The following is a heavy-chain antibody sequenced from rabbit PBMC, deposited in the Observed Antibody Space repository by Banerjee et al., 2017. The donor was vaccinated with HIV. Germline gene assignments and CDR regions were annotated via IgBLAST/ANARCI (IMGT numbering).Heavy chain of an antibody. CDR1: GFSFSNKYV. V-gene: IGHV1S45*01. J-gene: IGHJ4*01. CDR3: ARAGGYRDFGL. Sequence: QEQLEESGGDLVKPEGSLTLTCTASGFSFSNKYVMCWVRQAPGKGLEWIACINTSSGNTVYASWAKGRFTISKTASTVDLRMTSLTAADTATYFCARAGGYRDFGLWGPGTLVTDS. CDR2: INTSSGNT. D-gene: IGHD2-1*01.